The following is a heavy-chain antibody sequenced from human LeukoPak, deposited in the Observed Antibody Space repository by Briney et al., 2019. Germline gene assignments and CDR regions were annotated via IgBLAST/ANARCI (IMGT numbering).Heavy chain of an antibody. J-gene: IGHJ5*02. Sequence: GGSLRLSCAASGFTFDDYGMSWVRQAPGEGLEWVGRIKSKTDGGTTDYAAPVKGRFTISRDDSKNTLYLQMNSLKTEDTAVYYCTRHVGSGWPNNWFDPWGQGTLVTVSS. CDR3: TRHVGSGWPNNWFDP. D-gene: IGHD6-19*01. CDR2: IKSKTDGGTT. V-gene: IGHV3-15*01. CDR1: GFTFDDYG.